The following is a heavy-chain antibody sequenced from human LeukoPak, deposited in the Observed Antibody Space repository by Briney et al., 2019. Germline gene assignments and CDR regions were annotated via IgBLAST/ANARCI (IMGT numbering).Heavy chain of an antibody. J-gene: IGHJ4*02. V-gene: IGHV3-23*01. Sequence: GGSLRLSCAASGFTFSSYAMSWVRQAPGKGLEWVSAISGSGGSTYYADSVKGRFTISRDNSKNTLYLQMNSLRAGDTAVYYCAKEVGDIVVVVAATFDYWGQGTLVTVSS. CDR1: GFTFSSYA. D-gene: IGHD2-15*01. CDR2: ISGSGGST. CDR3: AKEVGDIVVVVAATFDY.